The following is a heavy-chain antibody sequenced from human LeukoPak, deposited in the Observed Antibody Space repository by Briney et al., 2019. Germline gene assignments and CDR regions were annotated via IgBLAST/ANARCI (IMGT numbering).Heavy chain of an antibody. D-gene: IGHD3-10*01. CDR1: GFTFSIYA. CDR2: ISSDGGST. V-gene: IGHV3-64*04. CDR3: ATDLLRGY. J-gene: IGHJ4*02. Sequence: GGSLRLSCSASGFTFSIYAMHWVRQAPGTGLEYVSGISSDGGSTYYADSVKGRFTISRDNAKNSLYLQMNSLRDDDTAVYYCATDLLRGYWGQGTLVTVSS.